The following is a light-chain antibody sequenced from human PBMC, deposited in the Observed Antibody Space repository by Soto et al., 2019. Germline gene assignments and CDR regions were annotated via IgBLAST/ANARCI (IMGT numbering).Light chain of an antibody. J-gene: IGLJ2*01. V-gene: IGLV1-47*01. Sequence: QSVLTQPPSASGTPGQRVTLSCSGSSSNIGVNYVYWYQQLPGTAPKLLIFRNTQRPSGVPDRFSGSKSGASASLAISGLRSEDEADYYCAAWDVSLNGPVFGGGTKLTVL. CDR2: RNT. CDR1: SSNIGVNY. CDR3: AAWDVSLNGPV.